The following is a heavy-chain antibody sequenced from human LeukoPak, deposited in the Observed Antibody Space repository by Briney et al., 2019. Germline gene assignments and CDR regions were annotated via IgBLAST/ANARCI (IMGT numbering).Heavy chain of an antibody. Sequence: ASVRVSCKASGYTFTVYYMYWVRQAPGQGLEWMGRINPNSGDTDYAQNFQGRVTMTRDTSTSTAYMELTNLRSDDTAVYYCARGYCSGGTCYLVENWFDPWGQGTLVTVSS. CDR2: INPNSGDT. V-gene: IGHV1-2*06. CDR1: GYTFTVYY. D-gene: IGHD2-15*01. CDR3: ARGYCSGGTCYLVENWFDP. J-gene: IGHJ5*02.